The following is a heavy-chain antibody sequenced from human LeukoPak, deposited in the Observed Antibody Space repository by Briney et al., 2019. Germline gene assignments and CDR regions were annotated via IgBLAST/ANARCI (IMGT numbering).Heavy chain of an antibody. CDR3: ARGDDFSGDY. V-gene: IGHV3-7*04. CDR1: GFTFSNFW. Sequence: GGSLRLSCAASGFTFSNFWMSWVRQAPGRGLEWVANIHPEGNEKYHVESVEGRFTISSDNIKNSLFLQMHGLRVEDTAVYYCARGDDFSGDYWGQGTLVTVSS. CDR2: IHPEGNEK. J-gene: IGHJ4*02. D-gene: IGHD1-1*01.